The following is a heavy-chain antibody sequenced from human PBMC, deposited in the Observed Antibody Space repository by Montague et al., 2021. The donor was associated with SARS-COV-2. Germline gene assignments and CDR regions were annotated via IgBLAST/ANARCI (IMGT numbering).Heavy chain of an antibody. CDR3: ARGQHDSGGYWGGFYYFDY. D-gene: IGHD3-10*01. CDR2: INDSGST. J-gene: IGHJ4*02. Sequence: SETLSLTCTVSDGSFRGFYLNWIRQSPGKALEWIGYINDSGSTRHNPSLKGRVPISLLTPGNRVSLDLSSVTAADTAVYYCARGQHDSGGYWGGFYYFDYWGQGALVTVSS. CDR1: DGSFRGFY. V-gene: IGHV4-59*01.